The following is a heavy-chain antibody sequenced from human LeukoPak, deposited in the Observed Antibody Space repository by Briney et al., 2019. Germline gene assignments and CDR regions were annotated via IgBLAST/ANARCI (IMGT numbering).Heavy chain of an antibody. CDR1: GYTFTSYG. CDR2: ISAYNGNT. J-gene: IGHJ6*02. CDR3: ARETYPGITMIAVVTYGMDV. V-gene: IGHV1-18*01. Sequence: ASVKVSRKAAGYTFTSYGISWVRQAPGQGLEWMGWISAYNGNTNYAQKLQGRVTMTTDTSTSTDYMELRSLRSDDTAVYYCARETYPGITMIAVVTYGMDVWGQGTTVTVSS. D-gene: IGHD3-22*01.